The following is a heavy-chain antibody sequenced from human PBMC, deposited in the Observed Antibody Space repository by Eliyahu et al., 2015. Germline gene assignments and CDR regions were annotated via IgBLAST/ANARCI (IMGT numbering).Heavy chain of an antibody. CDR3: TRDWNDHYWYFDL. CDR2: IRSKAYGGTT. V-gene: IGHV3-49*04. CDR1: GXRLWXLC. D-gene: IGHD1-1*01. J-gene: IGHJ2*01. Sequence: EVQLVESGGGLVQPGRSLRLSCTASGXRLWXLCXGRGRQGPGKGVEWVGFIRSKAYGGTTEYAASVKGRFTISRDDSKSIAYLQMNSLKTEDTAVYYCTRDWNDHYWYFDLWGRGTLVTVSS.